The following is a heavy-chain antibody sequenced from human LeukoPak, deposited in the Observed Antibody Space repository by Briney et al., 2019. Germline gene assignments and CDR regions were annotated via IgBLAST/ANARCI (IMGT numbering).Heavy chain of an antibody. CDR3: ARATGQYRPYYFDY. V-gene: IGHV1-2*02. D-gene: IGHD1-1*01. CDR1: GYTFTGYN. J-gene: IGHJ4*02. Sequence: GSLKVSCEASGYTFTGYNMNWVRRGPGQGLEWVGSININSGGTNYAQKFQGRVTMTRDTSISTAYMELSRLRSDDTAVYYCARATGQYRPYYFDYWGQGTLVTVSS. CDR2: ININSGGT.